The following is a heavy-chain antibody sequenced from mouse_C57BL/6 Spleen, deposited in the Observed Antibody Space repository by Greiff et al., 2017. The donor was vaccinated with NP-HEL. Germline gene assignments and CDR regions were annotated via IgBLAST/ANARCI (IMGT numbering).Heavy chain of an antibody. D-gene: IGHD1-1*01. CDR1: GFTFSDYG. Sequence: EVKVVESGGGLVKPGGSLKLSCAASGFTFSDYGMHWVRQAPEKGLEWVAYISSGSSTIYYADTVQGRFTISRDNAKNTLFLQMTSLRSKDTAMYYCARPSSSYNAMDYWGKGTSVTVAS. CDR3: ARPSSSYNAMDY. V-gene: IGHV5-17*01. J-gene: IGHJ4*01. CDR2: ISSGSSTI.